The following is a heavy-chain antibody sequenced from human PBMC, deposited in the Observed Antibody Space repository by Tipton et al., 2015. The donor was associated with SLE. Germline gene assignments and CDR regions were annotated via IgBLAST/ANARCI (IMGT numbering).Heavy chain of an antibody. CDR3: ATMVLKTLY. Sequence: TLSLTCTVSGGSISSSSYYWGWIRQPPGKGLVWIGSIYYSGSTYYNPSLKSRVTISVDTSKNRFSLKLSSVTAADTAVYYCATMVLKTLYWGQGTLVTVSS. D-gene: IGHD3-10*01. J-gene: IGHJ4*02. CDR2: IYYSGST. V-gene: IGHV4-39*07. CDR1: GGSISSSSYY.